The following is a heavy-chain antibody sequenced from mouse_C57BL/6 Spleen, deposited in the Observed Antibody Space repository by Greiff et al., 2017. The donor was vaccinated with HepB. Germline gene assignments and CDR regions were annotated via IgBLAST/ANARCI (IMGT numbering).Heavy chain of an antibody. J-gene: IGHJ3*01. D-gene: IGHD1-1*01. CDR2: ISYDGSN. CDR1: GYSITSGYY. CDR3: ARENYYGSGGFAY. V-gene: IGHV3-6*01. Sequence: VQLQQSGPGLVKPSQSLSLTCSVTGYSITSGYYWNWIRQFPGNKLEWMGYISYDGSNNYNPSLKNRISITRDTSKNQFFLKLNSVTTEDTATYCCARENYYGSGGFAYWGQGTLVTVSA.